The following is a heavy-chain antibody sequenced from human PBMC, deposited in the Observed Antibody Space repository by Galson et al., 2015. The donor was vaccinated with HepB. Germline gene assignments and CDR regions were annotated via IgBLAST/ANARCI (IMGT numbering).Heavy chain of an antibody. D-gene: IGHD2-2*01. V-gene: IGHV1-69*04. J-gene: IGHJ6*02. CDR2: IIPILGMA. Sequence: SVKVSCKASGGTFSSYAISWVRQAPGQGLEWMGRIIPILGMANYAQKFQGRVTITADKSTSTAYMELSSLRSEDTAVYYCASKNGLVVPAAIHKNYYYGMDVWGQGTTVTVSS. CDR3: ASKNGLVVPAAIHKNYYYGMDV. CDR1: GGTFSSYA.